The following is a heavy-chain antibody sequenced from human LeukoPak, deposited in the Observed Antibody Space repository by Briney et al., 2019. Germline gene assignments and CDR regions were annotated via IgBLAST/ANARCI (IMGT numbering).Heavy chain of an antibody. D-gene: IGHD6-19*01. Sequence: SETLSLTCTVSGGSIRSSYYYWGWIRQPPGKGLEWIGSIYDSGSTYYNPSLKSRVTISVDTSKNQFSLKLSSVTAADTAVYYCARGRVAVAGTKWYYYGMDVWGQGTTVTVSS. CDR2: IYDSGST. CDR3: ARGRVAVAGTKWYYYGMDV. CDR1: GGSIRSSYYY. J-gene: IGHJ6*02. V-gene: IGHV4-39*01.